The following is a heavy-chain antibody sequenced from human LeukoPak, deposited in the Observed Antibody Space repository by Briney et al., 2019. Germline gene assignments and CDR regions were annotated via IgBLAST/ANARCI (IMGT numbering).Heavy chain of an antibody. Sequence: GRSLRLSCAASGFTFSSYGMHWVRQAPGKGLEWVAVIWYDGSNKYYADSVKGRFTISRDNSKNTLYLQMNSLRAEDTAAYYCAKERSYYDSSGYYRYFDYWGQGTLVTVSS. J-gene: IGHJ4*02. CDR3: AKERSYYDSSGYYRYFDY. D-gene: IGHD3-22*01. CDR2: IWYDGSNK. CDR1: GFTFSSYG. V-gene: IGHV3-33*06.